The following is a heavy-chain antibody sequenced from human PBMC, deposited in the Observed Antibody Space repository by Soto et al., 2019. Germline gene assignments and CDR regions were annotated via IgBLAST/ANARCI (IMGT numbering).Heavy chain of an antibody. V-gene: IGHV3-15*01. Sequence: EVQLVESGGGLVKPGGSLRLSCAASGFTFSNAWMSWVRQAPGKGLEWVGRIKSKTDGGTTDYAAPVKGRFTISRDDSKNTLYLQMNSLKTEDTAVYYCTIKWLPDPYYYYGMDVWGQGTTVTVSS. J-gene: IGHJ6*02. CDR3: TIKWLPDPYYYYGMDV. CDR2: IKSKTDGGTT. D-gene: IGHD3-22*01. CDR1: GFTFSNAW.